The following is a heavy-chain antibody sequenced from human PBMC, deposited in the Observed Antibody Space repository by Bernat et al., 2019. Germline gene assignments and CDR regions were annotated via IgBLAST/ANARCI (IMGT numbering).Heavy chain of an antibody. Sequence: QVQLQESGPGLVKPSETLSLTCTVSGGSISSYYWSWIRQPPGKGLEWIGYIYYSGSTNYNPSLKSRVTISVDTSKNQFSPKLSSVTAADTAVYYCAREVGIAAAGTREGFDYWGQGTLVTVSS. V-gene: IGHV4-59*01. D-gene: IGHD6-13*01. J-gene: IGHJ4*02. CDR1: GGSISSYY. CDR2: IYYSGST. CDR3: AREVGIAAAGTREGFDY.